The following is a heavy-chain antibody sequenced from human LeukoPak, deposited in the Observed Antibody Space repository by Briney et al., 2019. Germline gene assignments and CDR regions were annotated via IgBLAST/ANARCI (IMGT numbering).Heavy chain of an antibody. CDR2: IGGRDGST. CDR1: GFTFSSYG. D-gene: IGHD3-10*01. CDR3: AKGHCYGSGSLDY. Sequence: GGSLRLSCAASGFTFSSYGMSWVRQAPGKGLEWVSAIGGRDGSTYYADSVKGRFTISRDNSKNTLYVQMNSLRAEDTAVYYCAKGHCYGSGSLDYWGQGTLVTVSS. J-gene: IGHJ4*02. V-gene: IGHV3-23*01.